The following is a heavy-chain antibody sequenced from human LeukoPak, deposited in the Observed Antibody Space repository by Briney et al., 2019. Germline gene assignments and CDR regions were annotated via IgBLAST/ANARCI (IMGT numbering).Heavy chain of an antibody. J-gene: IGHJ6*02. V-gene: IGHV4-30-2*01. CDR1: GGSISSGGYS. CDR3: ARLKNVPLGLMDV. CDR2: IYHSGST. Sequence: PQTLSLTCAVSGGSISSGGYSWSWIRQPPGKGLEWIGYIYHSGSTYYNASLKSRVTISVDRSKNQFSLKLSSVTAADTAVYYCARLKNVPLGLMDVWGQGTTVTVSS. D-gene: IGHD1-26*01.